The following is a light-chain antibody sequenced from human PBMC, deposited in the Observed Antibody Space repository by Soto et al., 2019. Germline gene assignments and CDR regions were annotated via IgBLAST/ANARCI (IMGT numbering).Light chain of an antibody. CDR2: GAS. J-gene: IGKJ5*01. Sequence: EIVMTQSPATLSVSPGDRATFSCRASQSVSSNLSWYQQKPGQAPRLLIYGASIRATGIPDRFSGSGSGTDFTLTISRLEPEDFAVYYCQQRGEWPPGATFGQGTRLEIK. CDR3: QQRGEWPPGAT. CDR1: QSVSSN. V-gene: IGKV3D-15*01.